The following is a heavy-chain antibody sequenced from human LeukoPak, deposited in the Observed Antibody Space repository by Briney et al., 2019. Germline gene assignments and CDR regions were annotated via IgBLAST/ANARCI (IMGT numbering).Heavy chain of an antibody. CDR1: GFTFSSYE. CDR3: ARGGVGYSSGWYY. D-gene: IGHD6-19*01. CDR2: ISSSSSTI. Sequence: PGGSLRLSCAASGFTFSSYEMNWVRQAPGKGLEWVSYISSSSSTIYYADSVKGRFTISRDNAKNSLYLQMNSLRAEDTAVYYCARGGVGYSSGWYYWGQGTLVTVSS. V-gene: IGHV3-48*01. J-gene: IGHJ4*02.